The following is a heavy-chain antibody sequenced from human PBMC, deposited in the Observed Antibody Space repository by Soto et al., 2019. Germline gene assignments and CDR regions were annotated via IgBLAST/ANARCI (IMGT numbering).Heavy chain of an antibody. J-gene: IGHJ4*02. Sequence: SGSTPVNPTQTLTLTCTFSGFSLSTCGICVSWIRQPPGKALEWLARIDWDDDKYYSTSLKTRLTISKDTSKNQVVLTMTNMDPVDTATYYCARITDGDYALYYFDYWGQGTLVTVSS. CDR1: GFSLSTCGIC. CDR3: ARITDGDYALYYFDY. V-gene: IGHV2-70*11. D-gene: IGHD4-17*01. CDR2: IDWDDDK.